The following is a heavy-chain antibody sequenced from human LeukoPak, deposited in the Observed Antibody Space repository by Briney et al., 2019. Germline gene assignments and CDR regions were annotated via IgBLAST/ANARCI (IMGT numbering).Heavy chain of an antibody. J-gene: IGHJ2*01. CDR2: IYFSGSS. CDR1: GGFISGYY. CDR3: ARGITAASLIWYFDL. V-gene: IGHV4-59*01. D-gene: IGHD6-13*01. Sequence: SETLSLTCTVSGGFISGYYWSWIRQPPGKGLEWIGYIYFSGSSKYNPSLKSRVTMSVATSKNQFSLNLSSVTAADTAVYYCARGITAASLIWYFDLWGRGTLVTVSS.